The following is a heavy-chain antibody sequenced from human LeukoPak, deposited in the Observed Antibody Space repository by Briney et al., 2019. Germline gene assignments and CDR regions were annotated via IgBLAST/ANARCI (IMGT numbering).Heavy chain of an antibody. V-gene: IGHV3-73*01. CDR3: TRQMGDYYDSGSYYL. CDR2: IRSKANSYAT. D-gene: IGHD3-10*01. J-gene: IGHJ4*02. Sequence: PGVSLILSCAASGFTFSGSAMHWVRQASGKGLEWVGRIRSKANSYATAYAASVKGRFTISRDDSENTAYLQMNSLKTEDTAVYYCTRQMGDYYDSGSYYLWGQGTLVTVSS. CDR1: GFTFSGSA.